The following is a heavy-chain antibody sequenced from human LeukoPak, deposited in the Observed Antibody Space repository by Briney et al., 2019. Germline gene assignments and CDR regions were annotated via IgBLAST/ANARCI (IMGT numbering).Heavy chain of an antibody. CDR2: MYYSGST. J-gene: IGHJ4*02. CDR1: GVSVSSRPNH. V-gene: IGHV4-39*01. Sequence: PSETLSLTCTVSGVSVSSRPNHWGCIRQPPGKGLECIGSMYYSGSTYSNPSLKSRTTISVDTSNNQFSLKLNSVTAADTAGYCCAGLVYSNWFFEVLLGRDYWGQGTLVTVSS. CDR3: AGLVYSNWFFEVLLGRDY. D-gene: IGHD6-13*01.